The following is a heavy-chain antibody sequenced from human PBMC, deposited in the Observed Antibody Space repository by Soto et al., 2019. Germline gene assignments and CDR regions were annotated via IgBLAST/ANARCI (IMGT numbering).Heavy chain of an antibody. J-gene: IGHJ6*02. Sequence: GGSLRLSCAASGFTFSNAWMNWVRQAPGKGLEWVGRIKSKTDGGTTDYAAPVKGRFTISRDDSKNTLYLQMNSLKTEDTAVYYCTTDPSAVDCTNGVCYNRGFYYYCGMDVWGQGTTVTVSS. CDR3: TTDPSAVDCTNGVCYNRGFYYYCGMDV. CDR2: IKSKTDGGTT. D-gene: IGHD2-8*01. CDR1: GFTFSNAW. V-gene: IGHV3-15*07.